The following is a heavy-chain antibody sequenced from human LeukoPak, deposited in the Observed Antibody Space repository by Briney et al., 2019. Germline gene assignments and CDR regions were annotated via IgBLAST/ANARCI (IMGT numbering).Heavy chain of an antibody. CDR3: AKSLRGAFDI. J-gene: IGHJ3*02. CDR2: IYTGGNT. CDR1: GFIVSNNY. Sequence: GGSLRLSCAASGFIVSNNYMSWVRQAPGKGLEWVSIIYTGGNTYYADSVRGRFTISRDNSKNTVYLQMNSLRAEDTAVYYCAKSLRGAFDIWGQGTMVTVSS. V-gene: IGHV3-66*01.